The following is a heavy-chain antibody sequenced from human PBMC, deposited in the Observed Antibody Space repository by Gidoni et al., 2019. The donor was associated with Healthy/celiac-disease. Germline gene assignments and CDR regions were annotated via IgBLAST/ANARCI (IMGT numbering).Heavy chain of an antibody. CDR2: INPSGGST. CDR1: GYTFTSYY. V-gene: IGHV1-46*01. CDR3: ASGASSGDYENWFDP. Sequence: QVQLVQSGAEVKKPGASVTVSCKASGYTFTSYYMHWVRQAPGQGLEWMGIINPSGGSTSYAQKFQGRVTMTRDTSTSTVYMELSSLRSEDTAVYYCASGASSGDYENWFDPWGQGTLVTVSS. D-gene: IGHD4-17*01. J-gene: IGHJ5*02.